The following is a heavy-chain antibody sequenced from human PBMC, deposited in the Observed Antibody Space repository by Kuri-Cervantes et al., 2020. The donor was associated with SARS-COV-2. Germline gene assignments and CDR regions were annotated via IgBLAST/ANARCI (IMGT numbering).Heavy chain of an antibody. J-gene: IGHJ4*02. V-gene: IGHV4-61*02. CDR3: AREDSSCYYFDY. D-gene: IGHD3-22*01. Sequence: SLRLSCTVSGGSISSGSYYWSWIRQPAGKGLEWIGRIYTSGSTNYNPSLKSRVTISVDTSKNQFSLKLSSVTAADTAVYYCAREDSSCYYFDYWGQGTLVTVSS. CDR2: IYTSGST. CDR1: GGSISSGSYY.